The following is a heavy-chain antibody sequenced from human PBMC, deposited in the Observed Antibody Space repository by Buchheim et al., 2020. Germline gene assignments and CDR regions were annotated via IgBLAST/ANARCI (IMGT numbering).Heavy chain of an antibody. CDR2: ISGSGADK. CDR1: GFIFSDHY. D-gene: IGHD2-8*01. V-gene: IGHV3-11*04. J-gene: IGHJ4*02. Sequence: VQLVESGGGLVKPGGSLRLSCAASGFIFSDHYMGWIRQAPGKGPEWVAYISGSGADKYHADSLRGRFTISRDNARNSLHLQMNSLRAEDTAVYYCARELRALYGPPDYWGQGTL. CDR3: ARELRALYGPPDY.